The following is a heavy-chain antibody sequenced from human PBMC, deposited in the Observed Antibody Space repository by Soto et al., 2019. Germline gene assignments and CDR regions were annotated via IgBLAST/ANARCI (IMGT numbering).Heavy chain of an antibody. V-gene: IGHV4-61*01. J-gene: IGHJ5*02. D-gene: IGHD2-2*01. CDR2: IYYSGST. CDR3: ARGGKDIVVVPADQYNWFDP. Sequence: SETLSLTCTVSGGSVSSGSYYWSWIRQPPGKGLEWIGYIYYSGSTNYNPSLKSRVTISVDTPKNQFSLKLSSVTAADTAVYYCARGGKDIVVVPADQYNWFDPWGQGTLVTVSS. CDR1: GGSVSSGSYY.